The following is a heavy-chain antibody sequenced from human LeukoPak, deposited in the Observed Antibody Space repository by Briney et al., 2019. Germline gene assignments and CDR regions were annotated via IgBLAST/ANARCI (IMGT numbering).Heavy chain of an antibody. CDR2: INWNGGSI. V-gene: IGHV3-20*04. J-gene: IGHJ6*03. CDR3: AKERYENYYYIDV. D-gene: IGHD1-14*01. CDR1: GFTFSSHW. Sequence: GGSLRLSCAASGFTFSSHWMSWVRQVPGKGLEWVSGINWNGGSIGYADSVKDRFTISRDNARNSLFLQMHSLRAEDTALYYCAKERYENYYYIDVWGKGTMVTVSS.